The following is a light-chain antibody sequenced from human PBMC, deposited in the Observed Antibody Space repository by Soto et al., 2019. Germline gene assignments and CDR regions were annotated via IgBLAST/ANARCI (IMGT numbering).Light chain of an antibody. CDR2: VAS. CDR3: QQSYSTPLT. J-gene: IGKJ4*01. V-gene: IGKV1-39*01. CDR1: QGIRTF. Sequence: DIQMTQSPSSLSASVGDRVTITCRASQGIRTFLNWYQQKPGKAPNLLIYVASSLQSGVPSRFSGSGSRTDFTLSISSLQPEDFATYYCQQSYSTPLTFGGGTKVEIK.